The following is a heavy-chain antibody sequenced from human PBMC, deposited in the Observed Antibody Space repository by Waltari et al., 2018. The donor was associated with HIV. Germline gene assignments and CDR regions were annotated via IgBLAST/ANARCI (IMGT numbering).Heavy chain of an antibody. D-gene: IGHD3-22*01. CDR2: IKNDGSNT. CDR1: GFPFVSYW. CDR3: VRDYDSSGYYSANWFDP. V-gene: IGHV3-74*01. J-gene: IGHJ5*02. Sequence: EVQLVEPGGGLVQPGGSLRLSCVAPGFPFVSYWMPWVRQGPGRGLVWFSRIKNDGSNTNYADSVKGRFTISRDNAKNTLYLQMNSLRAEDTAVYSCVRDYDSSGYYSANWFDPWGQGTLVTVSS.